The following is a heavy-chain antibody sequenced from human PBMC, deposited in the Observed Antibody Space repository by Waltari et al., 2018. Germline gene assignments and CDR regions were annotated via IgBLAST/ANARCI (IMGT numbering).Heavy chain of an antibody. CDR1: GGTFSSYA. D-gene: IGHD6-13*01. V-gene: IGHV1-2*06. J-gene: IGHJ4*02. Sequence: QVQLVQSGAEVKKPGSSVKVSCKASGGTFSSYAISWVRQAPGQGLEWMGRINPNSGGTNYAQKVQGRVTMTRDTSISTAYMELSRLRSDDTAVYYCARDGPQKLYSSSWIDYWGQGTLVTVSS. CDR3: ARDGPQKLYSSSWIDY. CDR2: INPNSGGT.